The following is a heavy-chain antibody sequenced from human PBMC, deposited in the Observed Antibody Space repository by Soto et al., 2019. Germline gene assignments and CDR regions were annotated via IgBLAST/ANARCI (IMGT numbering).Heavy chain of an antibody. CDR1: GFTFSSYA. Sequence: QVQLVESGGGVVQSGRSLRLSCAASGFTFSSYAMHWVRQAPGKGLEWVAVISYDGNKKYYADSVKGRFTISRDNSKNTLYLQMSSLRAEDTAVYYCARDRADYYYGSGPFDPWGQGTLVTVSS. J-gene: IGHJ5*02. CDR3: ARDRADYYYGSGPFDP. CDR2: ISYDGNKK. D-gene: IGHD3-10*01. V-gene: IGHV3-30-3*01.